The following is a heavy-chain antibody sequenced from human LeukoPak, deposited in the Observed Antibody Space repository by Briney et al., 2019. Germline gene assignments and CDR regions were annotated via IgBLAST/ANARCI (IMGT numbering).Heavy chain of an antibody. CDR1: GYTXXSYD. CDR2: MNPNSGNT. V-gene: IGHV1-8*01. CDR3: ARDGSGYCSSTSCYWEDYYYYYGMDV. J-gene: IGHJ6*02. Sequence: SVKVSCKASGYTXXSYDINWVRQATGQGLEWMGWMNPNSGNTGYAQKFQGRVTMTRNTSISTAYMELSSLRSEDTAVYYCARDGSGYCSSTSCYWEDYYYYYGMDVWGQGTTVTVSS. D-gene: IGHD2-2*01.